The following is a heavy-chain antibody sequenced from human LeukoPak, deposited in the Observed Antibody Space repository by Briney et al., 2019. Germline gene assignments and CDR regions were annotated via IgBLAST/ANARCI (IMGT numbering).Heavy chain of an antibody. D-gene: IGHD5-18*01. CDR2: ISSSSSYI. J-gene: IGHJ4*02. CDR3: ARDHGAPTAMVTYYFDY. CDR1: GYTFSSYW. V-gene: IGHV3-21*01. Sequence: PGGSLRLSCAASGYTFSSYWMHWVRQAPGKGLVWVSSISSSSSYIYYADSVKGRFTISRDNAKNSLYLQMNSLRAEDTAVYYCARDHGAPTAMVTYYFDYWGQGTLVTVSS.